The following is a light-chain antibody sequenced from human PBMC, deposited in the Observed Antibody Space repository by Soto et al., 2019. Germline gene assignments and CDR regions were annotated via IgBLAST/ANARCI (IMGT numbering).Light chain of an antibody. CDR3: QAWDSSTSVV. Sequence: SYELTQPLSLSVALGQTARITCGGNNIGSKSVHWYQQKPGQAPVLVIYRATNRPSGIPERFSGSNSGNTATLTISGTQVMDEADYYCQAWDSSTSVVFGGGTKLTVL. CDR1: NIGSKS. V-gene: IGLV3-9*01. CDR2: RAT. J-gene: IGLJ2*01.